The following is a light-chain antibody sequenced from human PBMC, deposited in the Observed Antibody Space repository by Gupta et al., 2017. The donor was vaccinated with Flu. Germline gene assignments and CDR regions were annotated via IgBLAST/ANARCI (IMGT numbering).Light chain of an antibody. CDR3: QQRSNWPSLT. Sequence: ATLSLSPGERATLSCRASQSVSSYLAWYQQKPGQAPRLLIHDVSSRATGVPARFSGSGSGTDFTLTISSREPEDFAVYYCQQRSNWPSLTFGGGTKVEIK. CDR1: QSVSSY. V-gene: IGKV3-11*01. CDR2: DVS. J-gene: IGKJ4*01.